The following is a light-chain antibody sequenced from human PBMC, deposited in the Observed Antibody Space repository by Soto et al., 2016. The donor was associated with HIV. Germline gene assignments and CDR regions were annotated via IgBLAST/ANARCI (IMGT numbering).Light chain of an antibody. V-gene: IGKV1-9*01. CDR2: GAY. Sequence: DIQLTQSPSFLSASVGDRVTITCRASQGISSYLAWYQQKPGKAPNLLIYGAYTLQSGVPSRFSGSRSGTEFTLTISSLQPDDFATYYCQQYNNYPYTFGLGDQAGDQT. CDR3: QQYNNYPYT. J-gene: IGKJ2*01. CDR1: QGISSY.